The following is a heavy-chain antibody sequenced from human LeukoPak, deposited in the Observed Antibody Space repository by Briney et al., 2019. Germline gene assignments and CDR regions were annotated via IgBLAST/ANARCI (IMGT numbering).Heavy chain of an antibody. D-gene: IGHD6-13*01. V-gene: IGHV3-66*01. CDR2: IYSGGST. J-gene: IGHJ4*02. Sequence: PGGSLRLSCAASGFTFRNYGMSWVRQAPGKGLEWVSVIYSGGSTYYADSVKGRFTISRDNSKNTLYLQMNSLRAEDTAVYYCAKGDHSKPFDYWGQGTLVTVSS. CDR3: AKGDHSKPFDY. CDR1: GFTFRNYG.